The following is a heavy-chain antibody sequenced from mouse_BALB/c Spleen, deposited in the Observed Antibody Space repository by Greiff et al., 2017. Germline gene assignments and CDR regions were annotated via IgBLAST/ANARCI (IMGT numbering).Heavy chain of an antibody. CDR2: IWAGGST. J-gene: IGHJ3*01. Sequence: VKLVESGPGLVAPSQSLSITCTVSGFSLTSYGVHWVRQPPGKGLEWLGVIWAGGSTNYNSALMSRLSISKDNSKSQVFLKMNSLQTDDTAMYYCARDRDEAYWGQGTLVTVSA. CDR3: ARDRDEAY. CDR1: GFSLTSYG. V-gene: IGHV2-9*02.